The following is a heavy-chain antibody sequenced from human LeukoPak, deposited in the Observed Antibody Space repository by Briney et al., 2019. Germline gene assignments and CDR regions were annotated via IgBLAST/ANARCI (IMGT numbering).Heavy chain of an antibody. Sequence: ASVKVSCKASGYTXTSYGISWVRQAPGQGLEWMGWISAYNGNTNYAQKLQGRVTMTTDTSTSTAYMELRSLRSDDTDVYYCARVRFHYDILTGYYPGTFDYWGQGTLVTVSS. V-gene: IGHV1-18*01. CDR1: GYTXTSYG. CDR2: ISAYNGNT. J-gene: IGHJ4*02. CDR3: ARVRFHYDILTGYYPGTFDY. D-gene: IGHD3-9*01.